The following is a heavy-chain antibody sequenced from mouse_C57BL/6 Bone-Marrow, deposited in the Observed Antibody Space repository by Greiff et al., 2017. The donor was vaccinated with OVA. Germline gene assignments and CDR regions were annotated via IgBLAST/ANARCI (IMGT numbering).Heavy chain of an antibody. V-gene: IGHV1-18*01. CDR1: GYSFTDYN. CDR2: INPNNGGT. J-gene: IGHJ3*01. Sequence: VQLQQSGPELVKPGASVKISCKASGYSFTDYNMNWVKQSNGKSLEWIGDINPNNGGTSYNQKFKGKATLTVDKSSSTAYMELRSLTSEDSAVYYCAREGIYYYGSSPWFAYWGQGTLVTVSA. D-gene: IGHD1-1*01. CDR3: AREGIYYYGSSPWFAY.